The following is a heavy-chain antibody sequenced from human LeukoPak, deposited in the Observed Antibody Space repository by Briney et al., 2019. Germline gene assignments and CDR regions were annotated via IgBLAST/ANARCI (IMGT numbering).Heavy chain of an antibody. D-gene: IGHD2/OR15-2a*01. CDR3: ARDLLLDY. J-gene: IGHJ4*02. CDR1: GRSFSGYY. V-gene: IGHV4-34*01. CDR2: IHHSGST. Sequence: PSETPSLTCAVYGRSFSGYYRNWVPQPPGKGLGWIGEIHHSGSTNYNPSLKSRVTISADTYKNQFSLKLSSVTAADTAVYYCARDLLLDYWGQGTLVTVSS.